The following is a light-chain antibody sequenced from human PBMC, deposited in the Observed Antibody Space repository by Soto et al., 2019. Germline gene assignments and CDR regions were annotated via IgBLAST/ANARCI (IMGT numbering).Light chain of an antibody. V-gene: IGKV1-17*01. CDR3: VQHNSFAFT. J-gene: IGKJ5*01. CDR2: GAS. Sequence: DIQMTQSPSSLSASVGDRVTITCRASQGIRNDLAWYQQKPGKAPKRLIYGASSLQSGVPSRFSGSGSETEFTLTISSLQPEDFATYYWVQHNSFAFTFGQGTRLEIK. CDR1: QGIRND.